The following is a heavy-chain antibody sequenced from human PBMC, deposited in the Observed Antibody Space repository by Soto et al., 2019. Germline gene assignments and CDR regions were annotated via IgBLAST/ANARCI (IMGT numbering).Heavy chain of an antibody. V-gene: IGHV4-30-4*01. J-gene: IGHJ6*02. Sequence: QVQLQESGPGLVKPSQTLSLTCTVSGGSISSGNYYWCWIRQPPGKGLEWIGYISHSGTTYYNPSLKSRITLSVDTSTNQFSRKLSSVTAADTAVYYCARDLSDYNGMDVWGQGTTVTVSS. D-gene: IGHD3-16*02. CDR3: ARDLSDYNGMDV. CDR1: GGSISSGNYY. CDR2: ISHSGTT.